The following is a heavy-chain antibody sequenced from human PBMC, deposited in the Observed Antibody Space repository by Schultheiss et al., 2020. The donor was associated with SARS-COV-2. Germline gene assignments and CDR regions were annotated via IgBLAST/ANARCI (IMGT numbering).Heavy chain of an antibody. V-gene: IGHV3-33*08. J-gene: IGHJ4*02. CDR1: GFTFSSYA. CDR3: ARDFSVSYYDFWSQKGDYFDY. Sequence: GGSLRLSCAASGFTFSSYAMSWVRQAPGKGLEWVAVIWYDGSNKYYADSVKGRFTISRDNAKNTLYLQMNSLRAEDTAVYYCARDFSVSYYDFWSQKGDYFDYWGQGTLVTVSS. CDR2: IWYDGSNK. D-gene: IGHD3-3*01.